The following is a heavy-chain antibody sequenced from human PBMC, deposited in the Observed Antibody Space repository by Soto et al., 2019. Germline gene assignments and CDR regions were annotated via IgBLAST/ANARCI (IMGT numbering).Heavy chain of an antibody. D-gene: IGHD4-4*01. V-gene: IGHV3-74*01. J-gene: IGHJ4*02. CDR3: ARVDNSLSRYDY. CDR1: RFTFSTFW. Sequence: GGSLRLSCAASRFTFSTFWMHWVRQAPGKGLVWVSRISSDGSRTSYADSVKGRFTISRDNAKNTLYLQMNSLRAEDTAIYYCARVDNSLSRYDYWGQGTLVTVSS. CDR2: ISSDGSRT.